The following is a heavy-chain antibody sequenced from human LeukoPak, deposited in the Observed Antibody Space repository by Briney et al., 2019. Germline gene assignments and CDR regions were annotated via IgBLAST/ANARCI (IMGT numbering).Heavy chain of an antibody. CDR2: INHSGST. D-gene: IGHD3-10*01. J-gene: IGHJ6*03. CDR1: GGSFSGYY. Sequence: SETLSLTCAVYGGSFSGYYWSWIRQPPGKGLEWIGEINHSGSTKYNPSLKSRVTISVDTSKNQFSLKLSSVTAADTAVYYCARRVGRYFGERAYYYYYMDVWGKGTTVTISS. V-gene: IGHV4-34*01. CDR3: ARRVGRYFGERAYYYYYMDV.